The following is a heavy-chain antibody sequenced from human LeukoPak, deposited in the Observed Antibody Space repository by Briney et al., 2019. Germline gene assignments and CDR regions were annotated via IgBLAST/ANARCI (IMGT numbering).Heavy chain of an antibody. CDR2: ISSSSSYI. CDR1: GFSLSSYW. Sequence: GGSLRLSCAASGFSLSSYWMNWVRQAPGKGLEWVSSISSSSSYIYYADSVKGRFTISRDNAKNSLYLQMNSLRAEDTAVYYCARDMVRGSYYGMDVWGQGTTVTVSS. CDR3: ARDMVRGSYYGMDV. D-gene: IGHD3-10*01. J-gene: IGHJ6*02. V-gene: IGHV3-21*01.